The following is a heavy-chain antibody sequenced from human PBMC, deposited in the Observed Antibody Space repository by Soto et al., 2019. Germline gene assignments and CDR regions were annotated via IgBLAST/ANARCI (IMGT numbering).Heavy chain of an antibody. V-gene: IGHV4-31*03. J-gene: IGHJ3*02. D-gene: IGHD6-6*01. CDR2: IYHTGRT. Sequence: PSETLSLTCTVSGGSIRNGGDYWGWIRQFPGKGLEWIGYIYHTGRTHYNPSLESRVTMSADTSANQLSLRLNAVTAADTAVYYCARDLSRIAARPRGFDIWGPGTTVTV. CDR1: GGSIRNGGDY. CDR3: ARDLSRIAARPRGFDI.